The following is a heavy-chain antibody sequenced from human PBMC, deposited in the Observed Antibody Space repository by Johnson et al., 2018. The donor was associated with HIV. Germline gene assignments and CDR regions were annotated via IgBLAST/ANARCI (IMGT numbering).Heavy chain of an antibody. Sequence: QVQLVESGGGVVQPGRSLRLSCAASGFTFSSYAMHWVRQAPGKGLEWVAVISYDGSNKYYADSVKGRFTISRDNSKNTLYLQMNSLRAEDTAVYYCAREGGDGYSPSAFDIWGQGTMVTVYS. CDR3: AREGGDGYSPSAFDI. CDR2: ISYDGSNK. CDR1: GFTFSSYA. V-gene: IGHV3-30-3*01. J-gene: IGHJ3*02. D-gene: IGHD5-24*01.